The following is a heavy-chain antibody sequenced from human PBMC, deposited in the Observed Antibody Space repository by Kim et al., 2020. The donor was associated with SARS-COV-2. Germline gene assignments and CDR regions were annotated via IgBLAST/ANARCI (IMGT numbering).Heavy chain of an antibody. J-gene: IGHJ4*02. D-gene: IGHD4-17*01. Sequence: SETLSLTCTVSGGSISSGDYYWSWIRQPPGKGLEWIGYIYYSGSTYYNPSLKSRVTISVDTSKNQFSLKLSSVTAADTAVYYCARDRGGDYAPGYWGQGTLVTVSS. CDR1: GGSISSGDYY. CDR3: ARDRGGDYAPGY. CDR2: IYYSGST. V-gene: IGHV4-30-4*01.